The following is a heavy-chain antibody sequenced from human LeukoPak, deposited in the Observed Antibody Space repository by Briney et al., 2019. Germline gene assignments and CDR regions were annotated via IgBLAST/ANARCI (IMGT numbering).Heavy chain of an antibody. D-gene: IGHD3-22*01. CDR2: INPKSGGT. J-gene: IGHJ4*02. CDR1: GYTFTGCF. Sequence: ASVKVSCMASGYTFTGCFMHWVRQAPGQGLEWMGWINPKSGGTNYAQKFQGRVTMIRATSISTAYMELSRLRSDDTAVYYCAIDITPSYYYDSSGTPPDYWGQGTLVTVSS. V-gene: IGHV1-2*02. CDR3: AIDITPSYYYDSSGTPPDY.